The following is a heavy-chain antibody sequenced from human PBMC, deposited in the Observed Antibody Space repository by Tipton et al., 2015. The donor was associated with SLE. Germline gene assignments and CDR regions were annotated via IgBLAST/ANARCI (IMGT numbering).Heavy chain of an antibody. Sequence: GSLRLSCAASGFTFSSYDMHWVRQATGKGLEWVSAIGTAGDTYYPGSVKGRFTISRDNSKNTLYLQMSSLRAEDTAVYYCVKDSGFLEPPGYWGQGTLVTVSS. CDR1: GFTFSSYD. CDR2: IGTAGDT. V-gene: IGHV3-13*04. J-gene: IGHJ4*02. D-gene: IGHD3-3*01. CDR3: VKDSGFLEPPGY.